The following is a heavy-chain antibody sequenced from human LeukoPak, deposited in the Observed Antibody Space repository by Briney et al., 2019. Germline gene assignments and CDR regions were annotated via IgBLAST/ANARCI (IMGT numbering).Heavy chain of an antibody. J-gene: IGHJ4*02. V-gene: IGHV3-23*01. CDR2: ISGRGGST. CDR1: GFAFSNAW. Sequence: GGSLRLSCAASGFAFSNAWMSWVRQAPGKGLEWVSAISGRGGSTYYADSVKGRFTISRDNSKNTLYLQMNSLRAEDTAVYYCAKDRGSGWPQFDYWGQGTLVTVSS. CDR3: AKDRGSGWPQFDY. D-gene: IGHD6-19*01.